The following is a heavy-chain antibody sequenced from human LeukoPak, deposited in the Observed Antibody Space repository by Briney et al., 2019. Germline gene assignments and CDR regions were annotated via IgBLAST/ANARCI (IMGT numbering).Heavy chain of an antibody. Sequence: SETLSLTCTVSGGSISSGDYYWSWIRQPPGKGLEWIGYIYYSGSTYYNPSLKSRVTTSVDTSKNQFSLKLSSVTAADTAVYYCAREDCSGGSCYSKRYYYGMDVWGQGTTVTVSS. V-gene: IGHV4-30-4*01. D-gene: IGHD2-15*01. J-gene: IGHJ6*02. CDR3: AREDCSGGSCYSKRYYYGMDV. CDR1: GGSISSGDYY. CDR2: IYYSGST.